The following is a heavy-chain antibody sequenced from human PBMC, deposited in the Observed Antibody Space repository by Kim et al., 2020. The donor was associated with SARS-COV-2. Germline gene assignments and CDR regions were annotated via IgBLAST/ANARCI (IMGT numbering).Heavy chain of an antibody. J-gene: IGHJ6*02. CDR3: ARDVVVVPVGMDV. V-gene: IGHV1-18*01. Sequence: YAQKLQGRVTMTTDTSTSTAYMELRSLRSDDTAVYYCARDVVVVPVGMDVWGQGTTVTVSS. D-gene: IGHD2-2*01.